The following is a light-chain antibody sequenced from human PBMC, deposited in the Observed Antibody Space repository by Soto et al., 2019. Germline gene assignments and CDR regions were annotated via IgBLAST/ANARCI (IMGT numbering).Light chain of an antibody. CDR1: SGEVGGYNY. CDR3: SSYTSSSTRV. Sequence: QSALTQPASVSGSPDKWSTLSCTGTSGEVGGYNYVSWYQQHPGKAPKLMIYDVSNRPSGVSNRFSGSKSGNTASLTISGLQAEDEADYYCSSYTSSSTRVFGGGTKLTVL. J-gene: IGLJ2*01. V-gene: IGLV2-14*01. CDR2: DVS.